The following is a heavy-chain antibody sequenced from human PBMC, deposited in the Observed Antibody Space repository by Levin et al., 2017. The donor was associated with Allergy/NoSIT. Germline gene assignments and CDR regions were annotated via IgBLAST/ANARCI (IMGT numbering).Heavy chain of an antibody. V-gene: IGHV4-34*01. Sequence: SQTLSLTCAVYGGSFSGYYWSWIRQPPGKGLEWIGEINHSGSTNYNPSLKSRVTISVDTSKNQFSLKLSSVTAADTAVYYCARGGAYNYAIRAFDIWGQGTMVTVSS. D-gene: IGHD1-20*01. CDR3: ARGGAYNYAIRAFDI. CDR1: GGSFSGYY. CDR2: INHSGST. J-gene: IGHJ3*02.